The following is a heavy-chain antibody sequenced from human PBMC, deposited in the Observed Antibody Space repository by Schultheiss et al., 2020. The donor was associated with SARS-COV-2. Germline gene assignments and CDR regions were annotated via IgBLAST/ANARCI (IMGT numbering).Heavy chain of an antibody. CDR2: ISHDGSSK. V-gene: IGHV3-30*03. J-gene: IGHJ4*02. CDR3: ARGMVVAATRGFDY. Sequence: GGSLRLSCAASGFVFLNYGIHWVRQAPGKGLEWVAAISHDGSSKYYEDSVKGRFAISRDNSKNTLYLQMNSLRAEDTAVYYCARGMVVAATRGFDYWGQGTLVTVSS. CDR1: GFVFLNYG. D-gene: IGHD2-15*01.